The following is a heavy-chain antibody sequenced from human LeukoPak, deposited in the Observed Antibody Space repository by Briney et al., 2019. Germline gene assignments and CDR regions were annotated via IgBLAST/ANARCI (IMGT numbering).Heavy chain of an antibody. J-gene: IGHJ3*02. CDR3: ARIELETGREAFDI. CDR1: GFTFSTYW. D-gene: IGHD1-1*01. V-gene: IGHV3-7*01. Sequence: GGSLRLSCAASGFTFSTYWMSWVRQAPGKGLEWVANIKQDGSEKYYVDSVKGRFTISRDNAKNSLYLQMNSLRAEDTAVYYCARIELETGREAFDIWGQGTMVTVSS. CDR2: IKQDGSEK.